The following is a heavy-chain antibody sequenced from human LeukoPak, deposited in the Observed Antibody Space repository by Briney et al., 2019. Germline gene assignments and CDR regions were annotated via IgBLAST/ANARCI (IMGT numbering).Heavy chain of an antibody. D-gene: IGHD3-22*01. CDR2: ISAGGGST. CDR1: GFTFSSYA. V-gene: IGHV3-23*01. Sequence: GGSLRLSCAASGFTFSSYAMSWVRQAPGKGLEWVSGISAGGGSTNHADSMKGRFTISRDNSKNTLYLQMNSLRAEDTAIYYCARAMMVVTNLWGVFDYWGQGTLVTVSS. J-gene: IGHJ4*02. CDR3: ARAMMVVTNLWGVFDY.